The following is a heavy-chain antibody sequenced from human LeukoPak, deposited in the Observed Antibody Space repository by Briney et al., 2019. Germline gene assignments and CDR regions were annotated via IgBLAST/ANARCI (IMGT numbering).Heavy chain of an antibody. J-gene: IGHJ4*02. CDR3: ARGYYDYVWGSYRSNYFDY. CDR2: IYYSGST. CDR1: GGSISSYY. V-gene: IGHV4-59*01. Sequence: PSESLSLTCTVSGGSISSYYWSWIRQPPGKGLEWFGYIYYSGSTNYNPSLKSRVTISVDTSKNQFSLKLSSVTAADTAVYYCARGYYDYVWGSYRSNYFDYWGQGTLVTVSS. D-gene: IGHD3-16*02.